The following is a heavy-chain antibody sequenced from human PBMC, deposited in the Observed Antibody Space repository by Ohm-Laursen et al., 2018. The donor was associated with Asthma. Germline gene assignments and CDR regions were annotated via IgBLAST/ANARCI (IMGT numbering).Heavy chain of an antibody. V-gene: IGHV4-31*03. CDR1: GGSISSGHYY. CDR3: ARGAFYYESTGYYFFDH. J-gene: IGHJ4*02. Sequence: SQTLSLTCTVSGGSISSGHYYWTWIRQHPGKGLEWIGYIYYSWSTYYNPSLESRVTISLDSSKNQFSLNPTSVTAADTAVYYCARGAFYYESTGYYFFDHWGQGALVTVSS. D-gene: IGHD3-22*01. CDR2: IYYSWST.